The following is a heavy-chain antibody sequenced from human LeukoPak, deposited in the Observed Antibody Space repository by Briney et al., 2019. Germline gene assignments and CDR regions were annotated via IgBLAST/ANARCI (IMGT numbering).Heavy chain of an antibody. Sequence: SETLSLTCAVYGGSFSGYYWSWIRQPPGKGPEWIGQIRHSGSANYNPSLRSRVTISIDTSKNQLSLKLSSVTAADTAVYYCARNYYDSSGPRAFDIWGQGTMVTVSS. J-gene: IGHJ3*02. CDR1: GGSFSGYY. CDR2: IRHSGSA. CDR3: ARNYYDSSGPRAFDI. D-gene: IGHD3-22*01. V-gene: IGHV4-34*01.